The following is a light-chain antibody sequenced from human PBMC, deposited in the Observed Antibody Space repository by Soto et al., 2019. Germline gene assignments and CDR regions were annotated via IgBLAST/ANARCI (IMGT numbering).Light chain of an antibody. V-gene: IGKV1-39*01. CDR3: QQSYITPWT. CDR1: QSISSY. J-gene: IGKJ1*01. CDR2: AAA. Sequence: DLQMTPSPSSLSASVGDRVTITCRASQSISSYLHWYQQKPGKAPKLLIYAAASLQSGVPSRFSGSGSGTDFTRTISSRQPEDFATYYCQQSYITPWTFGQGTKVEIK.